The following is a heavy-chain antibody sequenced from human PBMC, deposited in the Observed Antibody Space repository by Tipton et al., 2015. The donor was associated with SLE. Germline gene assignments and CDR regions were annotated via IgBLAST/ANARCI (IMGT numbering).Heavy chain of an antibody. Sequence: GLVKPSETLSLTCTVSAFSISSSYYWGWIRQAPGKGLEWIGSIYHSGTTYYNPSLKSRVTISRDTSTNQFSLRLSSVTAADTAVYCCARRRAATGLFSERGWFDPWGQGALVTVSS. CDR2: IYHSGTT. D-gene: IGHD6-25*01. J-gene: IGHJ5*02. CDR1: AFSISSSYY. CDR3: ARRRAATGLFSERGWFDP. V-gene: IGHV4-38-2*02.